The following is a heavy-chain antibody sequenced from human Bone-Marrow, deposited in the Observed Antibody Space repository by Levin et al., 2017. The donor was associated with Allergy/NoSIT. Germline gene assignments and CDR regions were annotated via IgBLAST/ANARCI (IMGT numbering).Heavy chain of an antibody. CDR2: IIPIFGTA. Sequence: PGGSLRLSCKASGGTFSSYAISWVRQAPGQGLEWMGGIIPIFGTANYAQKFQGSVTITADESTSTAYMELSSLRSEDTAVYYCARKVQAAAGPIYYYYYGMDVWGQGTTVTVSS. CDR3: ARKVQAAAGPIYYYYYGMDV. D-gene: IGHD6-13*01. J-gene: IGHJ6*02. V-gene: IGHV1-69*01. CDR1: GGTFSSYA.